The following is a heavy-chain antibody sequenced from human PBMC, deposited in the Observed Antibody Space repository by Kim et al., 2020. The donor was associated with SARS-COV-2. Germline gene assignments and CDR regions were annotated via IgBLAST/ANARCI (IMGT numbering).Heavy chain of an antibody. V-gene: IGHV4-59*02. D-gene: IGHD3-10*01. Sequence: SETLSLTCTVSGASVSSYYWTWIRQPPGKGLEWIGYIFYSGSTNYNPSLKSRVTMSVDTSNNQLSLKLGSVTAADTAVYYCARAPSPLYGTGSFYRSNWFDPWGQGTLVTVSS. CDR3: ARAPSPLYGTGSFYRSNWFDP. CDR2: IFYSGST. J-gene: IGHJ5*02. CDR1: GASVSSYY.